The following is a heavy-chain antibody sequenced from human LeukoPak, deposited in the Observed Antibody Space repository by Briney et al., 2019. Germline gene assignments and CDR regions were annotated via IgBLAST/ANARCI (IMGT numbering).Heavy chain of an antibody. D-gene: IGHD4-17*01. J-gene: IGHJ4*02. Sequence: GGSLRLSCAASGFNFNNYGMHWVRQAPGKGLEWVAVISYEGSNKYFADSVKGRFTISRDNSKNTLYLQMNSLRAEDTAVYYCAKHGDYVFDYWGQGTLVTVSS. V-gene: IGHV3-30*18. CDR2: ISYEGSNK. CDR3: AKHGDYVFDY. CDR1: GFNFNNYG.